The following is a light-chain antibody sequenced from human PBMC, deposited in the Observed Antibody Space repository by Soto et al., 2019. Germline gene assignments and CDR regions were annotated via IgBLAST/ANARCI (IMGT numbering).Light chain of an antibody. J-gene: IGKJ5*01. CDR3: QQYGTSVQIT. Sequence: EIVLTQSPGTLSLSPGERATLSCRASQSVSSSYLAWYQQKPGQAPRLLIYGASSRATGIPDRFSGSGSGKEFTFNNKKLGPEDFAVYYCQQYGTSVQITFGQGTRLEIK. CDR1: QSVSSSY. CDR2: GAS. V-gene: IGKV3-20*01.